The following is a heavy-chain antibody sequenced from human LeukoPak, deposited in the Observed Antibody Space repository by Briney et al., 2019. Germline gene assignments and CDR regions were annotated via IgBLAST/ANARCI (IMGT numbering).Heavy chain of an antibody. CDR1: GGSISSSSYY. CDR3: ARHPGFTMVRGVASYYYYGMDV. CDR2: IYYSGST. J-gene: IGHJ6*02. Sequence: SETLSLTCTVSGGSISSSSYYWGWIRQPPGKGLEWIGSIYYSGSTYYNPSLKSRVTISVDTSKNQFSLKLSSVTAADTAVYYCARHPGFTMVRGVASYYYYGMDVWGQGTTVTVSS. D-gene: IGHD3-10*01. V-gene: IGHV4-39*01.